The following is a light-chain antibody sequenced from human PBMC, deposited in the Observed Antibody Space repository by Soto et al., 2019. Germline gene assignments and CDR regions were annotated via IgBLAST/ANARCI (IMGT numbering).Light chain of an antibody. CDR3: AAWDDTPV. Sequence: QAVLTQPPSAYGTPGQRVTISCSGSSSNIGSNYVYWYQQLPGTAPKLLIYRNNQRPSGVPDRFSGSKSGTSASLAISGLRSEDEADYYCAAWDDTPVFGGGTKVTVL. CDR2: RNN. J-gene: IGLJ3*02. CDR1: SSNIGSNY. V-gene: IGLV1-47*01.